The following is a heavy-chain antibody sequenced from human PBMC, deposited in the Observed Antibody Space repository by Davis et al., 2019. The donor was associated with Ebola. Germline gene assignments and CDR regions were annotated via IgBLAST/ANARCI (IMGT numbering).Heavy chain of an antibody. V-gene: IGHV3-30-3*01. CDR3: ARGRRTTATRYYYYMDV. CDR2: ISYDGSNK. D-gene: IGHD2-15*01. CDR1: GFTFSSYA. Sequence: GESLKISCAASGFTFSSYAMHWVRQAPGKGLEWVAVISYDGSNKYYADSVKGRFTISRDNSKNTLYLQMNSLRAEDTAVYYCARGRRTTATRYYYYMDVWGKGTTVTVSS. J-gene: IGHJ6*03.